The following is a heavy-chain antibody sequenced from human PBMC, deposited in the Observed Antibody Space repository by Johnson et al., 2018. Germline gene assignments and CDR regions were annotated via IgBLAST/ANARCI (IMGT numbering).Heavy chain of an antibody. V-gene: IGHV3-30-3*01. J-gene: IGHJ3*01. CDR1: GFTFSSYP. CDR2: ISYDGSNK. Sequence: QVQLVQSGGGVVQPGRSLRLSCAASGFTFSSYPMHWVRQAPCKGLEWVAIISYDGSNKYYADSVKGRFTISRDNSKNTLYLQMNSLRGDETAMYYCARDSPGGNPHDAFDVWGQGTMVTVSS. CDR3: ARDSPGGNPHDAFDV. D-gene: IGHD4-23*01.